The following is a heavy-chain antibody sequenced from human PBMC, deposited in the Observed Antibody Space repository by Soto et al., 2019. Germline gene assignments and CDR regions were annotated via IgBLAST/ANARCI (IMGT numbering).Heavy chain of an antibody. J-gene: IGHJ4*02. Sequence: QVQLQESGPGLVKPSQTLSLTCTVSGGSISSGDYYWSWLRQPPGKGLEWIGYILYSGTTNYNPSLESRLTISVDTSKYQFSLKLTSVTAADTAVYYCARNGALDYWGRGTLVTVSS. V-gene: IGHV4-30-4*01. CDR3: ARNGALDY. CDR1: GGSISSGDYY. D-gene: IGHD2-8*01. CDR2: ILYSGTT.